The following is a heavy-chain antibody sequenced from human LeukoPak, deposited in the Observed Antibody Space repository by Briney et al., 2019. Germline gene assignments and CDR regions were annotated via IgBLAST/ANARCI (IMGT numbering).Heavy chain of an antibody. V-gene: IGHV1-2*02. CDR3: ARGTSSWYVANWFDP. CDR1: GYTFTGYY. Sequence: ASVTVSCKASGYTFTGYYMHWVRQAPGQGLEWMGWINPNSGGTNYAQKFQGRVTMTRDTSISTAYMELSRLRSDDTAVYYCARGTSSWYVANWFDPWGQGTLVTVSS. J-gene: IGHJ5*02. D-gene: IGHD6-13*01. CDR2: INPNSGGT.